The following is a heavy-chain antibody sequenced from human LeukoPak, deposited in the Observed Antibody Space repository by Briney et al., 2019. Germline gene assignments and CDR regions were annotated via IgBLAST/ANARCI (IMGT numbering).Heavy chain of an antibody. CDR3: AKTRPLDSSSWSHGEY. Sequence: GGSLRLSCAASGFTFSSYAMSWVRQAPGKGLEWVSAISGSGDSTYYGDSVKGRLTISRDNSKNTLYLQMNSLRAEATAVYYCAKTRPLDSSSWSHGEYCGQGNLGTVSS. V-gene: IGHV3-23*01. CDR1: GFTFSSYA. D-gene: IGHD6-13*01. CDR2: ISGSGDST. J-gene: IGHJ4*02.